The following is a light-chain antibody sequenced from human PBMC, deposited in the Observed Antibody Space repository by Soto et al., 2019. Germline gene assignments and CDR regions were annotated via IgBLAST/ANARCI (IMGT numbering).Light chain of an antibody. V-gene: IGLV1-40*01. CDR1: SSNIGAGYD. CDR3: QSYDSSLSGVV. J-gene: IGLJ2*01. Sequence: QSVLTQPPSVSGAPGQRVTISCTGSSSNIGAGYDVHWYRQLPGTAPKLLIYGNSNRPSGVPDRFSGSKSGTSASLAITALQAKDEADYYCQSYDSSLSGVVFGEGTKVTVL. CDR2: GNS.